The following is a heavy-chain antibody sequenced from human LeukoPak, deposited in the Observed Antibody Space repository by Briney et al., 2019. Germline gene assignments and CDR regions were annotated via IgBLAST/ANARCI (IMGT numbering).Heavy chain of an antibody. CDR1: GFTVSNNY. D-gene: IGHD3-22*01. J-gene: IGHJ4*02. V-gene: IGHV3-53*01. Sequence: GGSLRLSCAVSGFTVSNNYMSWVRQAPAKGLEWVSVIYSSAGTHDADSVKGRSTISRDNSENTLYLQMNSLRAEDTAVYYCVRGHITLTIWGQGSLVTLSA. CDR2: IYSSAGT. CDR3: VRGHITLTI.